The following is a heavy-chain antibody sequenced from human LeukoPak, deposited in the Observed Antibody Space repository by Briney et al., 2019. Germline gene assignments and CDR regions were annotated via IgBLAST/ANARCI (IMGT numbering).Heavy chain of an antibody. J-gene: IGHJ3*02. CDR2: INHSGST. Sequence: PSETLSLTCAVYGGSFSGYYWSWIRQPPGKGLEWIREINHSGSTNYNPSLKSRVTISVDTSKNQFSLKLSSVTAADTAVYYCARGWVKRTTIFGVDTLGAFDIWGQGTMVTVSS. CDR3: ARGWVKRTTIFGVDTLGAFDI. CDR1: GGSFSGYY. V-gene: IGHV4-34*01. D-gene: IGHD3-3*01.